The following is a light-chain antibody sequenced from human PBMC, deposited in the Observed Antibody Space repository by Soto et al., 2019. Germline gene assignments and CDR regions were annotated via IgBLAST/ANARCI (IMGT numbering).Light chain of an antibody. CDR1: SGHSSYA. V-gene: IGLV4-69*01. Sequence: QSVLTQSPSASASLGASVKLTCTLSSGHSSYAIAWHQQQPEKGPRYLMKLNSDGSHSKGDGIPDRFSGSSSGAVRYLTISSLQSEDEADYYCQTWGTGIRVFGGGTKLTVL. CDR2: LNSDGSH. CDR3: QTWGTGIRV. J-gene: IGLJ3*02.